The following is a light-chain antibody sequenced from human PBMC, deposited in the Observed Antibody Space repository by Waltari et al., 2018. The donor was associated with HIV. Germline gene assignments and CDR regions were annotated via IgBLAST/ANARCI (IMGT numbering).Light chain of an antibody. V-gene: IGLV2-8*01. J-gene: IGLJ2*01. Sequence: QSALTQPPSASGSPGQSVPISCPGTSSAVGGYTFVPWYQQHPGKAPKLMIFEVTKRPSGVPARFSGSKTGNTASLTVSGLQADDEADYYCSSYAGGNNLVFGGGTKLTVL. CDR3: SSYAGGNNLV. CDR2: EVT. CDR1: SSAVGGYTF.